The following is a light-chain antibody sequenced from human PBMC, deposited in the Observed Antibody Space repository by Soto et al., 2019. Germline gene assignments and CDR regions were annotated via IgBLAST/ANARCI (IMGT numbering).Light chain of an antibody. CDR3: QQRDNWPRT. J-gene: IGKJ2*01. CDR1: QSVSNY. CDR2: GVS. V-gene: IGKV3-11*01. Sequence: PGDIATLSCRASQSVSNYLAWFQQKPGQPPRLLIYGVSNRATGIPARFSGSGSGTDFTLTIDSLEPEDSAVYYCQQRDNWPRTFGQGTKVEIK.